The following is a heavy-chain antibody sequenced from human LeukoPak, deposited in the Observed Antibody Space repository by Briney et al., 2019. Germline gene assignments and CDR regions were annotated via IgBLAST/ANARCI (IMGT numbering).Heavy chain of an antibody. V-gene: IGHV3-74*01. CDR2: IKSDGSGT. Sequence: PGGSLRLSCEASGFGFNKYWMHWVRQAPGKGLVWVSRIKSDGSGTIYADSVKGRFTISRDNAKNTLYLQMSSLRAEDTALYYCATELREGYWGQGTLVTVSS. CDR1: GFGFNKYW. J-gene: IGHJ4*02. D-gene: IGHD1-7*01. CDR3: ATELREGY.